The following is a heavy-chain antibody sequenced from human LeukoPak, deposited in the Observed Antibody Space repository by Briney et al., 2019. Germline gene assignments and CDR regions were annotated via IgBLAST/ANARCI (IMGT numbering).Heavy chain of an antibody. D-gene: IGHD3-22*01. J-gene: IGHJ4*02. CDR3: ASLYDSTGFCFDC. CDR2: ISGSGDAI. Sequence: GSLRLSCVVSGFRFSDYYMSWIRQTPGKGLEFISYISGSGDAIYYTDSVKGRFTISRDNAKNSLYLQLYSLGAEDTAVYYCASLYDSTGFCFDCWGQGALVTVSS. CDR1: GFRFSDYY. V-gene: IGHV3-11*01.